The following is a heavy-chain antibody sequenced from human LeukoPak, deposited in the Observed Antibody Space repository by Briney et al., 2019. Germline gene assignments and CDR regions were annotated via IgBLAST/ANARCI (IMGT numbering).Heavy chain of an antibody. Sequence: SETLSLTCTVSGGSISSYYWSWIRQPAGKGLEWIGRIYTSGSTNYNPSLKSRVTISVDTSKNQFSLNLTSVTAADTAVYYCARDHSRYYGSGSYYTPKINTYFDYWGQGTLVTVSS. CDR2: IYTSGST. J-gene: IGHJ4*02. CDR1: GGSISSYY. CDR3: ARDHSRYYGSGSYYTPKINTYFDY. V-gene: IGHV4-4*07. D-gene: IGHD3-10*01.